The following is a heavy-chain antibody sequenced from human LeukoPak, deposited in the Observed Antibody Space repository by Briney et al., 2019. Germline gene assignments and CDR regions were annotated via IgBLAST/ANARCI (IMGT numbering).Heavy chain of an antibody. Sequence: GGSLRLSCAASGFTFDDYAMHWVRQAPGKGLEWVSGISWNSGSIGYADSVKGRFTISRDNAKNSLYLQMNSLRAEDTALYYCAKGQSTEQGGIFDYWGQGTLVTVSS. CDR2: ISWNSGSI. CDR1: GFTFDDYA. D-gene: IGHD2-2*01. CDR3: AKGQSTEQGGIFDY. J-gene: IGHJ4*02. V-gene: IGHV3-9*01.